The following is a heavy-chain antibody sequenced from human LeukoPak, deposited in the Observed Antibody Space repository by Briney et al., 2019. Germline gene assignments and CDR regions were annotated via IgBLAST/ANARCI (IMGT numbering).Heavy chain of an antibody. D-gene: IGHD1-26*01. CDR2: ISSRSSNK. CDR1: GFTFSNHY. V-gene: IGHV3-11*01. CDR3: AKAPQEGLLYYYMDV. Sequence: GGSLRLSCAASGFTFSNHYMSWIRQAPGKGLVWVPYISSRSSNKYYADSVKGRFTISRDNSKNTLYLQMNSLRAEDTAVYYCAKAPQEGLLYYYMDVWGKGTTVTISS. J-gene: IGHJ6*03.